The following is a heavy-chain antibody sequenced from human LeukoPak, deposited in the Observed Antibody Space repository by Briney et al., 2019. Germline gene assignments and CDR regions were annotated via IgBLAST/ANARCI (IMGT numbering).Heavy chain of an antibody. CDR2: IYHSGST. CDR3: ARDRYVVGSGWDY. V-gene: IGHV4-4*02. Sequence: PSETLSLTCAVSGGSISSSNWWSWVRQPPGKGLEWIGEIYHSGSTNYNPSLKSRVTISVDKSKNQFSLKLSSVTAADTAVYYCARDRYVVGSGWDYWGQGTLVTVSS. J-gene: IGHJ4*02. CDR1: GGSISSSNW. D-gene: IGHD6-19*01.